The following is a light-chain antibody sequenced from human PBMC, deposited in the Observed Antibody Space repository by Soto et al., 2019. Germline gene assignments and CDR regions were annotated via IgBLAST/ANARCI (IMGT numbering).Light chain of an antibody. J-gene: IGLJ3*02. Sequence: QSALTQPASVSGSPGQSITISCTGTSSDVGNYNLVSWYQQHPGKVPKLMIYEDNKRPSGVSDRFSGSKSFNTASLTISGLLTEDEADYYCCSFAGGNTWVFGGGTKLTVL. CDR2: EDN. CDR3: CSFAGGNTWV. V-gene: IGLV2-23*01. CDR1: SSDVGNYNL.